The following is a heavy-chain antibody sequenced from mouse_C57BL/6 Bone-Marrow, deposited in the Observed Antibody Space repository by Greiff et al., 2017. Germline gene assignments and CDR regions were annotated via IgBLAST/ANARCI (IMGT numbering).Heavy chain of an antibody. CDR2: IYPGSGST. Sequence: QVQLQQSGAELVKPGASVKMSCKASGYTFTSYWITWVKQRPGQGLEWIGDIYPGSGSTNYNEKFKSKATLTVDTSSSTAYMQLSSLTSEDSAVYYCARADYYGSSPYFDYWGQGTTLTVSS. D-gene: IGHD1-1*01. J-gene: IGHJ2*01. CDR3: ARADYYGSSPYFDY. CDR1: GYTFTSYW. V-gene: IGHV1-55*01.